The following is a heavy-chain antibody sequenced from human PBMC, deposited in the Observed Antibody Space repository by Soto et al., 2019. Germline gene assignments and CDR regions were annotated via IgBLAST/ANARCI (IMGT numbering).Heavy chain of an antibody. D-gene: IGHD2-8*01. Sequence: GSLRLSCAASGFTFTTYSMSWVRQAPGRGLEWVSAISNSGESTYYADSVKGRFTVSRDNSKNSLYLQMNSLRAEDTAVYYCARVPDLNYCTKTSCLYYFDYWGQGALVTVSS. J-gene: IGHJ4*02. V-gene: IGHV3-23*01. CDR1: GFTFTTYS. CDR2: ISNSGEST. CDR3: ARVPDLNYCTKTSCLYYFDY.